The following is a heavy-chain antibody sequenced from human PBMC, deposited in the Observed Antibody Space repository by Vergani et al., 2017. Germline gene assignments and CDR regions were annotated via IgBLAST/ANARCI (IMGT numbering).Heavy chain of an antibody. Sequence: QVQLVQSGAEVKKPGASVKVSCKASGYTFTSYGISWVRQAPGQGLEWMGWISAYNGNTNYAQKLQGRVTMTPDTSTSTAYMELRSLRSDDTAVYYCARENPGIVGATSGWFDPWGQGTLVTVSA. J-gene: IGHJ5*02. CDR3: ARENPGIVGATSGWFDP. CDR2: ISAYNGNT. CDR1: GYTFTSYG. D-gene: IGHD1-26*01. V-gene: IGHV1-18*04.